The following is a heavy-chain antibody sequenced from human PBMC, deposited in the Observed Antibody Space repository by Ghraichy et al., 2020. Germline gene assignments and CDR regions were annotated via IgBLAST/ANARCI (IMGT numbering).Heavy chain of an antibody. CDR1: GGSISSYY. J-gene: IGHJ6*02. Sequence: SETLSLTCTVSGGSISSYYWSWIRQPPGKGLEWMGYIYYSGSTNYNPSLKRRVPISVDTSKNQFSLKVSSVTAADTAVYYCASETKDYYYYGMDVWGQGTTVTVSS. CDR3: ASETKDYYYYGMDV. V-gene: IGHV4-59*01. CDR2: IYYSGST.